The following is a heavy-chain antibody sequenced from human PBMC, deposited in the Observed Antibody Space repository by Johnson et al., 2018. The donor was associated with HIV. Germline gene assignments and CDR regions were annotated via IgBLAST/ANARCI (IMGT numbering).Heavy chain of an antibody. Sequence: QVQLVESGGGVVQPGGSLRLSCAASGFAFSTYGMHWVRQAPGKGLEWVAFIRYDGSNKYYADSVKGRFTISIDNSKNTLYLQMNSLGAEETAVYYCAKWDAFDIWGQGTMVTVSS. CDR1: GFAFSTYG. J-gene: IGHJ3*02. V-gene: IGHV3-30*02. CDR3: AKWDAFDI. CDR2: IRYDGSNK.